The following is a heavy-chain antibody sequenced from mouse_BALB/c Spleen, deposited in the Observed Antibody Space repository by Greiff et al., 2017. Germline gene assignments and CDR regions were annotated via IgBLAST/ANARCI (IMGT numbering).Heavy chain of an antibody. CDR2: IDPANGNT. Sequence: EVQLQQSGAGLVKPGASVKFSCTASGFNFNDSYMHWVEQRPEQGLEWIGRIDPANGNTKYAPTLQGKAIITADTTTNTVYLQLSSLTSEDTAVYYCALLLAISAMDYWGQGTSVTVSS. CDR3: ALLLAISAMDY. D-gene: IGHD1-1*01. CDR1: GFNFNDSY. V-gene: IGHV14-3*02. J-gene: IGHJ4*01.